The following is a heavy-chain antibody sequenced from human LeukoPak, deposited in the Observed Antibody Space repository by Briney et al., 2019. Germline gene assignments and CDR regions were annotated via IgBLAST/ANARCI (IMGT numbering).Heavy chain of an antibody. V-gene: IGHV4-34*01. J-gene: IGHJ4*02. CDR1: GGSFSSYY. CDR2: INHSGST. Sequence: SETLSLICAVYGGSFSSYYWSWIRQPPGKGLEWIGEINHSGSTNYNPSLKSRVTISVDTSKNQFSLKLSSVTAADTAVYYCARGGNSGSSWYRTKRAFDYWGQGTLVTVSS. D-gene: IGHD6-13*01. CDR3: ARGGNSGSSWYRTKRAFDY.